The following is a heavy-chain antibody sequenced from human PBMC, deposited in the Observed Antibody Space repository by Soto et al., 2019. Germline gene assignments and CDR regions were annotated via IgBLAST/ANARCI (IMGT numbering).Heavy chain of an antibody. Sequence: QVQLQESGPGLVKPSQTPSLTCTVSGGSISSGGYYWSWIRQHPGKGLEWIGYIYYSGSTYYNPSLKSRVTISVDTSKNQFSLKLSSVTAADTAVYYCGFGRFPSPVFDIWGQGTMVTVSS. J-gene: IGHJ3*02. V-gene: IGHV4-31*03. D-gene: IGHD3-10*01. CDR1: GGSISSGGYY. CDR2: IYYSGST. CDR3: GFGRFPSPVFDI.